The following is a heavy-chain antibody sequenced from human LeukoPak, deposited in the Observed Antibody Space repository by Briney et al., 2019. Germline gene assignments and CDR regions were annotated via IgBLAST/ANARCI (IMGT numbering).Heavy chain of an antibody. D-gene: IGHD2-2*01. V-gene: IGHV3-30*02. CDR3: ANGVVPAAIPFYY. Sequence: GGSLRLSCAASGFTFTSYGMHWVRQAPGKGLEWVAFIRYDGSNKYYADSVKGRFTISRDNSKNTLYLLMNSLRAEDTPVYYCANGVVPAAIPFYYWGQGTLVTVSS. CDR1: GFTFTSYG. CDR2: IRYDGSNK. J-gene: IGHJ4*02.